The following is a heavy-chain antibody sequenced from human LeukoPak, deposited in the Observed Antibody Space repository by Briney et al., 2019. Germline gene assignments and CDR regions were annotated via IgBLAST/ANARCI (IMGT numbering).Heavy chain of an antibody. V-gene: IGHV3-48*03. CDR2: ISGSGSDI. J-gene: IGHJ4*02. D-gene: IGHD2-15*01. CDR1: GFIFSNYA. Sequence: PGGSLRLSCAASGFIFSNYAISWVRQAPGKGLEWVSYISGSGSDIKYADSVKGRFTISRDNTQNSLYLQMNSLRAEDTAVYYCARDSGFCIADNCHHFDYWGQGILVTVSS. CDR3: ARDSGFCIADNCHHFDY.